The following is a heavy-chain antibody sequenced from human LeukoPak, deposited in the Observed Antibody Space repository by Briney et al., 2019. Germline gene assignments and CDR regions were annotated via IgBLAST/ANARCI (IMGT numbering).Heavy chain of an antibody. CDR1: GFTFGSYG. V-gene: IGHV3-30*18. Sequence: GGSLRLSCAASGFTFGSYGMHWVRQAPGKGLEWVAVISYNGSNKYYADSVKGRFTISRDNSKNTLYLQMNSLRAEDTAVYYCAKDKGYFDYWGQGTLVTVSS. CDR2: ISYNGSNK. J-gene: IGHJ4*02. CDR3: AKDKGYFDY.